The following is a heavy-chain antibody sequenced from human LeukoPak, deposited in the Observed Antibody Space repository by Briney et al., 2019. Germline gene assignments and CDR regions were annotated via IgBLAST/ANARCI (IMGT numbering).Heavy chain of an antibody. CDR1: GYTFTGYY. CDR3: ARVPVRDGYNYYYYGMDV. D-gene: IGHD5-24*01. Sequence: ASVKVSCKASGYTFTGYYMHWVRQAPGQGLEWMGWINPNSGGTNYAQKFQGRVTMTRDTSISTAYMELSRLRFDDTAVYYCARVPVRDGYNYYYYGMDVWGQGTTVTVSS. CDR2: INPNSGGT. J-gene: IGHJ6*02. V-gene: IGHV1-2*02.